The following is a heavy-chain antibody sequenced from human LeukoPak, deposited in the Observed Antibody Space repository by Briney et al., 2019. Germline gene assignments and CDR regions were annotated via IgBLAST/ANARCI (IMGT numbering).Heavy chain of an antibody. Sequence: GGSLRLSCSASGFTFSSYAMHWVRQAPGKGLEWVAVISYDGSNKYYADSVKGRFTISRDNSKNTMYLEMKSLRAEDTAIYYCAKEVEPLWSGYTWFDPWGQGTLVTVSS. CDR3: AKEVEPLWSGYTWFDP. V-gene: IGHV3-30-3*01. D-gene: IGHD3-3*01. CDR2: ISYDGSNK. CDR1: GFTFSSYA. J-gene: IGHJ5*02.